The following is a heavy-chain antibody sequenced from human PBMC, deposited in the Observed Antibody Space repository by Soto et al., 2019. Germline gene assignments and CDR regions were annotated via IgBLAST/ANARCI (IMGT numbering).Heavy chain of an antibody. CDR1: GYTFTSYG. CDR3: ARDKTGYSSGWYLY. D-gene: IGHD6-19*01. V-gene: IGHV1-18*01. Sequence: ASVKVSCKASGYTFTSYGISWVRQAPGQGLEWMGWISAYNGNTNYAQKLQGRGTMTTDTSTSTAYMELRSLRSDDTAVYYRARDKTGYSSGWYLYWGQGTLVTVSS. J-gene: IGHJ4*02. CDR2: ISAYNGNT.